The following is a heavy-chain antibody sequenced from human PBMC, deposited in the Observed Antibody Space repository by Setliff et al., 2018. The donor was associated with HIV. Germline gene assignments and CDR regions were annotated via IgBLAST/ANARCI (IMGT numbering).Heavy chain of an antibody. CDR3: ARFGRGFSNYCNL. D-gene: IGHD4-4*01. CDR2: ISMTYSGKT. CDR1: GGSMNDPHHN. V-gene: IGHV4-39*01. Sequence: SETLSLTCTVTGGSMNDPHHNWGWIRQAPGKGLEWIGSISMTYSGKTYYNPALQSRVLISVAASKNQVALKLNTVTATDTAVYYCARFGRGFSNYCNLRGQGALVTVSS. J-gene: IGHJ4*02.